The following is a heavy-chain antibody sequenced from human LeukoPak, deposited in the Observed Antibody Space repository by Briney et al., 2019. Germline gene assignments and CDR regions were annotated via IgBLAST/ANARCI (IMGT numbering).Heavy chain of an antibody. J-gene: IGHJ6*02. CDR2: INHSGST. Sequence: PSETLSLTCAVYGGSFSGYYWSWIRQPPGKGLEWIGDINHSGSTNYNPSLKSRVTISVDTSKNQFSLKLSSVTAADTAVYYCARSFNTMVRGSIITHYYYGMDVWGQGTTVTVSS. V-gene: IGHV4-34*01. D-gene: IGHD3-10*01. CDR1: GGSFSGYY. CDR3: ARSFNTMVRGSIITHYYYGMDV.